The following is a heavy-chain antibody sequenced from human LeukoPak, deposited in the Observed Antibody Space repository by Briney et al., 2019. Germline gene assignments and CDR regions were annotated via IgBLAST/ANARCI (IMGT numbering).Heavy chain of an antibody. Sequence: GASVKVSCKASGYTFTGYYMHWVRQAPGQGLEWMGWINPNSGGTNYAQKFQGRVTMTRDTSISTAYMELSRLRSDDTAVYYCARVTIAAAESAYDAFDIWGQGTMVTVSS. CDR2: INPNSGGT. V-gene: IGHV1-2*02. D-gene: IGHD6-13*01. CDR1: GYTFTGYY. CDR3: ARVTIAAAESAYDAFDI. J-gene: IGHJ3*02.